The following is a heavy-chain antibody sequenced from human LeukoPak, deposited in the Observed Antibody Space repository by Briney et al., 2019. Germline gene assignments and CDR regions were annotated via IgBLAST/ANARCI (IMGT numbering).Heavy chain of an antibody. D-gene: IGHD3-22*01. CDR2: IYHSGST. J-gene: IGHJ5*02. CDR3: ARHDQDYYDSSEGGAWFDP. V-gene: IGHV4-4*02. Sequence: NPSETLSLTCAVSGGSISSSNWWSWIRQPPGKGLEWIGEIYHSGSTNYNPSLKSRVTISVDTSKNQFSLKLSSVTAADTAVYYCARHDQDYYDSSEGGAWFDPWGQGTLVTVSS. CDR1: GGSISSSNW.